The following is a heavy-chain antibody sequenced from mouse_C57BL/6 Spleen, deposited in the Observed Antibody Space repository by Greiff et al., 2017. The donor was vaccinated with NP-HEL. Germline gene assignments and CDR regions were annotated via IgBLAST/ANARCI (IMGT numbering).Heavy chain of an antibody. J-gene: IGHJ3*01. Sequence: QVQLQQSGAELVRPGASVTLSCKASGYTFTDYEMHWVKQTPVHGLEWIGAIDPETGGTAYNQKFKGKAILTADKSSSTAYMELRSLTSEDSAVYYCTRSGGPVFAYWGQGTLVTVSA. CDR2: IDPETGGT. CDR1: GYTFTDYE. V-gene: IGHV1-15*01. D-gene: IGHD3-1*01. CDR3: TRSGGPVFAY.